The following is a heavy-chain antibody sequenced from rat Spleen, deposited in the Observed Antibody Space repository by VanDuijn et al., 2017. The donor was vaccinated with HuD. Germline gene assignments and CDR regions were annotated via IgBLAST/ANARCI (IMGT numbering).Heavy chain of an antibody. CDR2: IWTGGST. V-gene: IGHV2-43*01. D-gene: IGHD3-1*01. CDR1: GFSLTSYH. Sequence: QVQLKESGPGLVQPSQTLSLTCTVSGFSLTSYHVSWVRQPPGKGLEWMGVIWTGGSTAYNSSFNFRLSVSRDISKSQVFLKMNSLQTEDTATYYCAREGTPLPYFDYWGQGVMVTVSS. CDR3: AREGTPLPYFDY. J-gene: IGHJ2*01.